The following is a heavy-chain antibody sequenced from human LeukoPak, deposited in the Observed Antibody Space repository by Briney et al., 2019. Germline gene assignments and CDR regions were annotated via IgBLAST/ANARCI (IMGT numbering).Heavy chain of an antibody. V-gene: IGHV1-69*13. Sequence: SVKVSCTASGGTFSSYAISWVRQAPGQGLDWMGGIIPIFGTETYGQEFQGRVEITEDESSSTAYMERSSLRSEYTAVYYCVGGWLQFDAFDIWGQGTMVTVSS. CDR3: VGGWLQFDAFDI. CDR1: GGTFSSYA. D-gene: IGHD5-24*01. CDR2: IIPIFGTE. J-gene: IGHJ3*02.